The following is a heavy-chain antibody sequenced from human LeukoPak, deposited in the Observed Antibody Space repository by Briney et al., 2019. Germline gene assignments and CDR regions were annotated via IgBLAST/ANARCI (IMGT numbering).Heavy chain of an antibody. CDR3: AMDTYYYDSSGYRGAFDI. J-gene: IGHJ3*02. V-gene: IGHV3-30*19. CDR1: GFTFSSYG. CDR2: ISYDGSNK. D-gene: IGHD3-22*01. Sequence: SGGSLRLSCAASGFTFSSYGMHWVRQAPGKGLEWVAVISYDGSNKYYADSVKGRFTISRDNSKNTLYPQMNSLRAEDTAVYYCAMDTYYYDSSGYRGAFDIWGQGTMVTVSS.